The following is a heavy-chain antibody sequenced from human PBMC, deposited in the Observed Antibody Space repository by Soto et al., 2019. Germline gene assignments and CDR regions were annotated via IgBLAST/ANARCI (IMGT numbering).Heavy chain of an antibody. CDR1: GGTFSSYT. J-gene: IGHJ3*02. CDR2: IIPILGIA. Sequence: ASVKVSCKASGGTFSSYTISWVRQAPGQGLEWMGRIIPILGIANYAQKFQGRVTITADKSTSTAYMELSSLRSEDTAVYYCVRGGYQSQGYGGNYDAFDIWGQGTMVTVSS. D-gene: IGHD2-21*02. V-gene: IGHV1-69*02. CDR3: VRGGYQSQGYGGNYDAFDI.